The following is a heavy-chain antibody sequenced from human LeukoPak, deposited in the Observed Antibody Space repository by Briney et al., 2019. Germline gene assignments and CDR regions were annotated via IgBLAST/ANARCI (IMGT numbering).Heavy chain of an antibody. CDR2: VAGNGITT. CDR3: AKTTHNNWGLWNYFDS. V-gene: IGHV3-23*01. D-gene: IGHD7-27*01. Sequence: GGSLRLSCAASGFPFSDYAMGWVRQAPGKGLEWISGVAGNGITTHAADSVKGRFTTSRDNSQDTLHLQMNSLRVEDTAVYYCAKTTHNNWGLWNYFDSWGQGTLVTVSS. CDR1: GFPFSDYA. J-gene: IGHJ4*02.